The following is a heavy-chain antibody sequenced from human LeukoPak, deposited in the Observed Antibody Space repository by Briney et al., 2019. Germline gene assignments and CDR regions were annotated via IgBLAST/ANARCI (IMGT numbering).Heavy chain of an antibody. CDR3: ARGAAKTPSYYFDY. D-gene: IGHD6-13*01. CDR2: ISAYNGNT. V-gene: IGHV1-18*01. CDR1: GYTFISYG. J-gene: IGHJ4*02. Sequence: ASVKVSCKASGYTFISYGISWVRQAPGQGLEWMGWISAYNGNTNYAQKLQGRVTMTTDTSTSTAYMELRSLRSDDTAVYYCARGAAKTPSYYFDYWGQGTLVTVSS.